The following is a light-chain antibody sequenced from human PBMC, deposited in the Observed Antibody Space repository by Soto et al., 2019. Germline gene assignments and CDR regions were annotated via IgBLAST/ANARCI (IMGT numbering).Light chain of an antibody. CDR1: SSNIGNNY. CDR2: DNN. J-gene: IGLJ3*02. Sequence: QSVLTQPPSVSAAPGQKVTISCSGSSSNIGNNYVSWYQQLPGTAPKLLIYDNNKRPSGIPDRFSGSKSDTSATLGITGLQTGDEADYYCGTWDSSLSAEWVFGGGTKLTVL. V-gene: IGLV1-51*01. CDR3: GTWDSSLSAEWV.